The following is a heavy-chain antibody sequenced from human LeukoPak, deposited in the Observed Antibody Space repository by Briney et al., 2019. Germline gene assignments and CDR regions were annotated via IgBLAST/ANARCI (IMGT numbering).Heavy chain of an antibody. CDR3: AKDRRHIVATSPIGC. V-gene: IGHV3-9*01. CDR1: GFTFDDYA. CDR2: ISWNSGTT. J-gene: IGHJ4*02. D-gene: IGHD5-12*01. Sequence: GGSLRLSCAASGFTFDDYAMHWVRQAPGKGLEWVSGISWNSGTTGYADSVKGRLTISRDNAKNSLYLQMSSLRAEDTAVYYCAKDRRHIVATSPIGCWGQGTLVTVSS.